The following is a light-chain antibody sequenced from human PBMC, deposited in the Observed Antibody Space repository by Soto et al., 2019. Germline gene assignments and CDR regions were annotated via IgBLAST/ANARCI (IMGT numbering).Light chain of an antibody. CDR3: QQRSSWPKT. CDR1: QSVSSY. CDR2: DAS. Sequence: EIVLTQSPATLSLSPGERATLSCRASQSVSSYLAWYQQKPGQAPRLLIYDASNRATGIPARFSGSRSGTDFTLTISSLEPEDFAVYYCQQRSSWPKTFGQGTKV. V-gene: IGKV3-11*01. J-gene: IGKJ1*01.